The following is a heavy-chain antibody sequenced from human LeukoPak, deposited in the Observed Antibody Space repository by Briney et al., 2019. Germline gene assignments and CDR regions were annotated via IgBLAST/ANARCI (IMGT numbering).Heavy chain of an antibody. J-gene: IGHJ4*02. CDR1: GFTFSSYG. V-gene: IGHV3-30*02. Sequence: GGSLRLSCAASGFTFSSYGMHWVRQAPGKGLEWVAFIRYDGSNKYYADSVKGRFTISRDNSRNTVYLQMNSLRAEDTAVYYCARDLSLIALTDWGQGTLVTVSS. D-gene: IGHD3-22*01. CDR2: IRYDGSNK. CDR3: ARDLSLIALTD.